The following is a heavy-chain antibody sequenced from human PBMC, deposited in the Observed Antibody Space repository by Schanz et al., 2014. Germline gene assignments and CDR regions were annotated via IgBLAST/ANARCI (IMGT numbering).Heavy chain of an antibody. CDR1: GFSFSDYY. CDR3: ARGGPAYYFDD. J-gene: IGHJ4*02. V-gene: IGHV3-11*06. Sequence: PGGSLRLSCAASGFSFSDYYMSWIRQAPGKGLEWISFINTGSNYINYADSVKGRFTISRDNSKNTVYIQMNSLRAEDTAVYYCARGGPAYYFDDWGQGTLVTVSS. CDR2: INTGSNYI.